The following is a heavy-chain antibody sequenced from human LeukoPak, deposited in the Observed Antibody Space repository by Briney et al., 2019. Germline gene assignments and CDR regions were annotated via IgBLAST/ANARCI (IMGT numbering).Heavy chain of an antibody. CDR1: GGSFSDYY. Sequence: SETLSLTCAVYGGSFSDYYCSWIRQPPGKGLEWVGEINHGGSTNYSPSLKSRVTLSADTSKKQCSLKLSSVTAADTAVYYCAYSSAFQQNCGQGTLVNVSS. CDR2: INHGGST. J-gene: IGHJ1*01. CDR3: AYSSAFQQN. V-gene: IGHV4-34*01. D-gene: IGHD3-22*01.